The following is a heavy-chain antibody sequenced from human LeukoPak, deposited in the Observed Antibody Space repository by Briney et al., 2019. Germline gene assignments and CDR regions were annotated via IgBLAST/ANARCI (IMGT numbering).Heavy chain of an antibody. CDR2: ISAYNGNT. D-gene: IGHD6-13*01. J-gene: IGHJ4*02. V-gene: IGHV1-18*01. CDR1: GYTFTSYG. Sequence: ASVKVSCKPSGYTFTSYGTSWVRQAPGQGLEWMGWISAYNGNTNYAQKLQGRVTMTTDTSTSTAYMELRSLRSDDTAVYYCARDLGYSSSWGFDYWGQGTLVTVSS. CDR3: ARDLGYSSSWGFDY.